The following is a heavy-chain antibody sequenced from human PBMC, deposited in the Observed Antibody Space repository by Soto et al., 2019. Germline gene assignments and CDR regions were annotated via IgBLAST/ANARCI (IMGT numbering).Heavy chain of an antibody. J-gene: IGHJ4*02. Sequence: PGGSLRLSCAASGFTFSTYWMSWVRQAPGKGLEWVATIRQDGSEKHCVDSVKGRFTISRDNAKNSLSLQMNSLRAEDTAVYYCARGGGSPSPPCYFDCRGQGTLGTLSS. V-gene: IGHV3-7*01. CDR3: ARGGGSPSPPCYFDC. CDR1: GFTFSTYW. D-gene: IGHD2-2*01. CDR2: IRQDGSEK.